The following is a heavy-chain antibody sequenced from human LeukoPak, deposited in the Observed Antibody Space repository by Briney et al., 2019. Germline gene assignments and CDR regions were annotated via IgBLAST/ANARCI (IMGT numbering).Heavy chain of an antibody. CDR2: IYYSGST. D-gene: IGHD4-11*01. CDR1: GGSISSGGYY. CDR3: ARGLAQYFAFDI. V-gene: IGHV4-31*03. J-gene: IGHJ3*02. Sequence: SETLSLTCTVSGGSISSGGYYWSWIRQHPGKGLEWIGYIYYSGSTYYNPSLKSRVTISVDTSKNQFSLKLSSVTAADTAVYYCARGLAQYFAFDIGGQGTMVTVSS.